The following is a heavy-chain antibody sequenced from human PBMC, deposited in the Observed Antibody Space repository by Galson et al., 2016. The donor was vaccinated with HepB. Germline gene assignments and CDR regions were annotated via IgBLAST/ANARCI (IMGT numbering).Heavy chain of an antibody. V-gene: IGHV1-3*01. CDR2: INAAHGNT. D-gene: IGHD3-9*01. J-gene: IGHJ6*02. CDR1: GYIFTTYA. CDR3: ARETPTFDDYNHGMDV. Sequence: SVKVSCKASGYIFTTYAMQWVRQASGQRLEWMGWINAAHGNTKYSRKFQGRVTITRDTSASTVYLELSSLRSEDTAVYYCARETPTFDDYNHGMDVWGQGTTVTVSS.